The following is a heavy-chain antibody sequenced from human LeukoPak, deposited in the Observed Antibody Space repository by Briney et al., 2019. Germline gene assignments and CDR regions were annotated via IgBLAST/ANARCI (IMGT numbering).Heavy chain of an antibody. CDR2: ISSSSSYI. Sequence: GGSLRLSCAASGFTFSSYSMNWVRQAPGKGLEWVSSISSSSSYIYYADSVKGRFTISRDNAKNSLYLQMNSLRAEDTAVYYCARASGQGESGSYTSDSYYFDYWGQGTLVTVSS. J-gene: IGHJ4*02. D-gene: IGHD1-26*01. CDR1: GFTFSSYS. CDR3: ARASGQGESGSYTSDSYYFDY. V-gene: IGHV3-21*01.